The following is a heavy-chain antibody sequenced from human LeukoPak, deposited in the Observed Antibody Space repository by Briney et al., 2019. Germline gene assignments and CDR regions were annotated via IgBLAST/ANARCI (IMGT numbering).Heavy chain of an antibody. CDR2: INHSGST. CDR1: GGSFSGYY. J-gene: IGHJ4*02. V-gene: IGHV4-34*01. D-gene: IGHD6-19*01. Sequence: PSETLSLTCAVYGGSFSGYYWSWIRQPPGKGLEWIGEINHSGSTNYNPSLKSRVTISVDTSKNQFSLKLSSVTAAGTAVYYCARAGYSSGWYSYYFDYWGQGTLVTVSS. CDR3: ARAGYSSGWYSYYFDY.